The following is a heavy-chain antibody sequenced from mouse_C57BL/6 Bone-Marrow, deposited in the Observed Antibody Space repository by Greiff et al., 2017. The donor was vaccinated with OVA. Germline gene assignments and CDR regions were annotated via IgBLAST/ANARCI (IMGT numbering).Heavy chain of an antibody. D-gene: IGHD1-1*01. CDR1: GYTFTDYN. Sequence: VQLQQSGPELVKPGASVKMSCKASGYTFTDYNMHWVKQSHGKSLEWIGYINPNNGGTSYNQQFKGKATLTVNKSSSTAYMELRSLTSEDSEVYYCARGGITTVVSPGDDWGQGTTLTVSA. J-gene: IGHJ2*01. CDR3: ARGGITTVVSPGDD. V-gene: IGHV1-22*01. CDR2: INPNNGGT.